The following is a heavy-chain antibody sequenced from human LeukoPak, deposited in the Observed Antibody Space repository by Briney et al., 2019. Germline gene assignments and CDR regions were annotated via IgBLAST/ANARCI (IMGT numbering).Heavy chain of an antibody. J-gene: IGHJ4*02. D-gene: IGHD2-2*01. CDR3: AKDLVVPAAMYKQQLVGFDY. CDR1: GFTFSNYA. CDR2: IRYDGSKK. V-gene: IGHV3-30*02. Sequence: GGSLRLSCAASGFTFSNYAMHWVRQAPGKGLEWVAFIRYDGSKKYYGGSVKGRFTISRDNSKNTLYLQMNSLRAEDTAVYYCAKDLVVPAAMYKQQLVGFDYWGQGTLVTVSS.